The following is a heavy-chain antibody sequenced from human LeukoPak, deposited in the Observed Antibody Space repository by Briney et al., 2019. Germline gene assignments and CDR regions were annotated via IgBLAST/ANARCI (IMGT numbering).Heavy chain of an antibody. CDR2: IKIKTDGGTT. J-gene: IGHJ4*02. V-gene: IGHV3-15*07. CDR3: TTLTRGYCTITSCEVLVDH. CDR1: GSTFSNAW. Sequence: PGGTLRLSCAVSGSTFSNAWVNWVGQAAGKGLEWVGGIKIKTDGGTTDSAAPVKGRFTIPREGSKNTLYLKINSMKTENTAVYYCTTLTRGYCTITSCEVLVDHWGQGTLVTVSS. D-gene: IGHD2-2*01.